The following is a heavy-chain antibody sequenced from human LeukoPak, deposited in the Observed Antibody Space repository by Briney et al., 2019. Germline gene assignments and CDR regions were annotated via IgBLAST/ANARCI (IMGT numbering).Heavy chain of an antibody. J-gene: IGHJ4*02. CDR1: GLSFSDAW. D-gene: IGHD6-19*01. V-gene: IGHV3-15*01. Sequence: GGSLRLSCAASGLSFSDAWMTWVRQAPGKGLEWIGRIQSETDGGTTDYAAPVKGRFTISRDDSKNMLYLQMNSLKNEDTAVYYCTTSPQWLENWGQGTLVTVSP. CDR2: IQSETDGGTT. CDR3: TTSPQWLEN.